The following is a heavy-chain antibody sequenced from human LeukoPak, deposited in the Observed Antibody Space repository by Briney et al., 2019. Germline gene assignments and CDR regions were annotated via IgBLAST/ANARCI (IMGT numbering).Heavy chain of an antibody. CDR2: IYYSGST. CDR1: GGSISSYY. J-gene: IGHJ6*02. CDR3: ARVGRNYYGMDV. D-gene: IGHD2-15*01. V-gene: IGHV4-59*01. Sequence: SETLSLTCTVSGGSISSYYWSWIRQPPGKGLEWIGYIYYSGSTNYNPSLKSRVTISVDTSKNQFPLKLSSVTAADTAVYYCARVGRNYYGMDVWGQGTTVTVSS.